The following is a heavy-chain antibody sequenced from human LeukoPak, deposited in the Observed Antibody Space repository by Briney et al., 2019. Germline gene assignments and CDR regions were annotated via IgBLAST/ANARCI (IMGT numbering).Heavy chain of an antibody. Sequence: PAGSLRLSCAASRFTFSNYWMNWVRQAPGKGLEWVSVIYSGGSTYYADSVKGRFTISRDNSKNTLYLKMNSLRAEDTAVYYCARARRGSYYVFDYWGQGTLVTVSS. CDR1: RFTFSNYW. CDR3: ARARRGSYYVFDY. D-gene: IGHD1-26*01. CDR2: IYSGGST. J-gene: IGHJ4*02. V-gene: IGHV3-53*01.